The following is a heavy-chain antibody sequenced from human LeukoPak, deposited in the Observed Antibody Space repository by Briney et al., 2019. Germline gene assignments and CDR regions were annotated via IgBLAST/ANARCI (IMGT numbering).Heavy chain of an antibody. CDR3: ARYLGDIVVVAGAIWFDY. D-gene: IGHD2-2*01. CDR2: INPNNGGT. Sequence: ASVKVSCKASGYSFTGYYMHWVRQAPGQGLDWMGWINPNNGGTNYAQKFQDRVTMTRDTSIRTAYMELSRLRSDDTAVYYCARYLGDIVVVAGAIWFDYWGQGTLVTVSS. V-gene: IGHV1-2*02. J-gene: IGHJ5*01. CDR1: GYSFTGYY.